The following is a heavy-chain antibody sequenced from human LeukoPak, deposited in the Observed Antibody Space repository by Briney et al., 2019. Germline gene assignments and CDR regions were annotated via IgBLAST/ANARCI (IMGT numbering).Heavy chain of an antibody. CDR3: ARDGEDSGGTVLWGAFDI. Sequence: ASVKVSCKASGYTFTSYDINWVRQATGQGLEWMGWMNPNSGNTGYAQKFQGRVTMTRDMSTSTVYMELSSLRSEDTAVYYCARDGEDSGGTVLWGAFDIWGQGTMVTVSS. CDR1: GYTFTSYD. J-gene: IGHJ3*02. CDR2: MNPNSGNT. D-gene: IGHD2-15*01. V-gene: IGHV1-8*02.